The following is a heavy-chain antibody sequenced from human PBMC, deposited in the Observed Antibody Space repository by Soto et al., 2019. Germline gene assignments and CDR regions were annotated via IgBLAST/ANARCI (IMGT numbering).Heavy chain of an antibody. CDR3: ARTYYDFWSGHSRNWFDP. J-gene: IGHJ5*02. V-gene: IGHV1-18*01. Sequence: ASVKVSCKASGYTFTSYSISWVRQAPGQGLEWMGWISAYNGNTNYAQKLQGRVTMTTDTSTSTAYMELRSLRSDDTAVYYCARTYYDFWSGHSRNWFDPWGQGTLVTVSS. D-gene: IGHD3-3*01. CDR2: ISAYNGNT. CDR1: GYTFTSYS.